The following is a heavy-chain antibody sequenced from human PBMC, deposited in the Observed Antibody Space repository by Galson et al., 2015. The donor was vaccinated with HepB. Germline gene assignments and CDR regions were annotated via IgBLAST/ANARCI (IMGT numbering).Heavy chain of an antibody. CDR2: IDAGNGNT. Sequence: SVKVSCKASGSTFTSYAMHWVRQAPGQRLEWMGWIDAGNGNTKYSQKFQGRVTITRDTSASTAYMELSSLRSEDTAVYYCAARPGITVAGLDYWGQGTLVTVSS. D-gene: IGHD6-19*01. J-gene: IGHJ4*02. CDR3: AARPGITVAGLDY. V-gene: IGHV1-3*01. CDR1: GSTFTSYA.